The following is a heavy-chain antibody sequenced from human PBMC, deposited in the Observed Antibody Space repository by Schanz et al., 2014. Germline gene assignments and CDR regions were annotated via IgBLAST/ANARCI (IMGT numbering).Heavy chain of an antibody. V-gene: IGHV3-23*04. J-gene: IGHJ4*01. Sequence: QLVGSGGGLIQPGGSLRLSCAASGFTFTTHSMTWVRQAPGKGLEWVSGISGSGGSTYYADSVKGRFTISRDNAKNSLYLQMNSLRAEDTAVYYCAREQIMAAAGLVDYWGHGTLXTVSS. CDR1: GFTFTTHS. CDR3: AREQIMAAAGLVDY. D-gene: IGHD6-13*01. CDR2: ISGSGGST.